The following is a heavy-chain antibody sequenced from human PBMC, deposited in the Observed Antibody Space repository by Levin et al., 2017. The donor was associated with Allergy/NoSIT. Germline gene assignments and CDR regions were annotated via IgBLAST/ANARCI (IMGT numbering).Heavy chain of an antibody. CDR1: GYSFFTYD. Sequence: ASVKVSCKASGYSFFTYDINWVRQATGQGLEWMGWMNPNSGNTGYAQKFQGRVTMTRNTSINTAYMELSSLRSEDTAVYYCARNLAVAGSGAFDIWGQGTMVTVSS. D-gene: IGHD6-19*01. J-gene: IGHJ3*02. CDR2: MNPNSGNT. CDR3: ARNLAVAGSGAFDI. V-gene: IGHV1-8*01.